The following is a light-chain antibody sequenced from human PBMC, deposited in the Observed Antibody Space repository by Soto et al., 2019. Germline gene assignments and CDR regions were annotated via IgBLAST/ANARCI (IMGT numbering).Light chain of an antibody. V-gene: IGKV4-1*01. CDR2: WAS. Sequence: DIVMTQSPDSLAVSLGERATINCKSSQSILYSSKNKDCLGWYQKPGQPPKLLIYWASTRESGVPDRFSGSGSGTDYTLTISSLQAEDVAVYYCQQYYTTPVTFGQGTKVEIK. CDR3: QQYYTTPVT. J-gene: IGKJ1*01. CDR1: QSILYSSKNKDC.